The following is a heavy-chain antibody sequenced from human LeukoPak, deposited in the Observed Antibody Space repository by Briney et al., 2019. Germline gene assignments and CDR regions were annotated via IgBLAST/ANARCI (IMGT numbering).Heavy chain of an antibody. J-gene: IGHJ6*02. CDR2: ISSKTYGGTT. D-gene: IGHD5-18*01. CDR3: TRGPIQLWLYHGMDV. CDR1: GFTFGDHA. V-gene: IGHV3-49*04. Sequence: GGSLRLSCTVSGFTFGDHAMSWVGQPPGKGLEWVGCISSKTYGGTTEYAASVKGRFIISRDDSTSIAYLQMNSLKTEDTAVYYCTRGPIQLWLYHGMDVWGQGTTVTVSS.